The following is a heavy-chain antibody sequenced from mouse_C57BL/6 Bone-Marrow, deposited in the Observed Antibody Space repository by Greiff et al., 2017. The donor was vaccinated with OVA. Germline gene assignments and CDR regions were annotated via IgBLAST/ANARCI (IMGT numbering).Heavy chain of an antibody. CDR3: ARRTGTGFAY. V-gene: IGHV1-19*01. Sequence: VQLKQSGPVLVKPGASVKMSCKASGYTFTDYYMNWVKQSHGKSLEWIGVINPYNGGTSYNQKFKGKATLTVDKSSSTAYMELNSLTSEDSAVYYCARRTGTGFAYWGQGTLVTVSA. J-gene: IGHJ3*01. D-gene: IGHD4-1*01. CDR2: INPYNGGT. CDR1: GYTFTDYY.